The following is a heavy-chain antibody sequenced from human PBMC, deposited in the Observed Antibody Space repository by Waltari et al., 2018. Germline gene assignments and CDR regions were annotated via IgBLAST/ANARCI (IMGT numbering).Heavy chain of an antibody. CDR2: FDPEDGET. D-gene: IGHD6-13*01. J-gene: IGHJ4*02. CDR3: ATDLYSSRTRGYFDY. V-gene: IGHV1-24*01. Sequence: QVQLVQSGAEVQKPGASVKVSCTVSGYTLTSFSMHWVRQAPVKGLEWMGGFDPEDGETIYAQKFQGRVTMTEDTSTDTAYMELSSLRSEDTAVYYCATDLYSSRTRGYFDYWGQGTLVTVSS. CDR1: GYTLTSFS.